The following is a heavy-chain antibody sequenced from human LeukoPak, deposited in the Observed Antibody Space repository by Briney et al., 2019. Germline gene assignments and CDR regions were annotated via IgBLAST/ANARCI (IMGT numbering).Heavy chain of an antibody. CDR3: ARDALGTPYCYYYMDV. CDR2: ISSSSSTI. V-gene: IGHV3-48*04. J-gene: IGHJ6*03. D-gene: IGHD7-27*01. Sequence: GGSLRLSCAASGFTFSSYSMNWVRQAPGKGLEWVSYISSSSSTIYYADSVKGRFTISRDNAKNSLYLQMNSLRAEDTAVYYCARDALGTPYCYYYMDVWGKGTTVTVSS. CDR1: GFTFSSYS.